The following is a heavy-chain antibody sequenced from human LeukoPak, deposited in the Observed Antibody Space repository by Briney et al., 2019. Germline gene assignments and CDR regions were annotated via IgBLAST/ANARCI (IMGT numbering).Heavy chain of an antibody. D-gene: IGHD5-18*01. V-gene: IGHV4-59*01. CDR2: IYSSGST. CDR3: ARGGYLFAY. Sequence: SETLSLTCTVSGGSISGYYWTWIRQPPGKGLEWIGHIYSSGSTNYNPSLKSRVTISVDTSKNQFSLKLSSVTAADTAVYYCARGGYLFAYWGQGTLVTVSS. CDR1: GGSISGYY. J-gene: IGHJ4*02.